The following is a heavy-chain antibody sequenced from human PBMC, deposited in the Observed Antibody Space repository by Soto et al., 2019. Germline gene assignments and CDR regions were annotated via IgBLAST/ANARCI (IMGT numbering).Heavy chain of an antibody. Sequence: QVQLVQSGDEVKKPGASVKVSCKASGYSFVNYGIAWVRQAPGQGLEWMGWISPYTGNTHSATKVQGRLTMTTDTSTSTAYMELGSLTSDDTAVYYCVMVDNYVTPTPQDVWGQGTTVTVSS. V-gene: IGHV1-18*01. CDR2: ISPYTGNT. CDR1: GYSFVNYG. J-gene: IGHJ6*02. CDR3: VMVDNYVTPTPQDV. D-gene: IGHD3-16*01.